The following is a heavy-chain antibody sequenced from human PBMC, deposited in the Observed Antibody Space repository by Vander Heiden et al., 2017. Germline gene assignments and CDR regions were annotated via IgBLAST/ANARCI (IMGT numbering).Heavy chain of an antibody. V-gene: IGHV3-48*03. CDR2: ISSSGSTI. J-gene: IGHJ3*01. CDR1: AFTFSSYE. Sequence: EVQLVESGGGLVQPGGSLRLSCAASAFTFSSYEMNWVRQAPGKGLEWVSYISSSGSTIYYADAVKGRFTISRDNAKNSLYLQMNSLRAEDTAVYYCASAYSSSSGLLPPWGQGTMVTVSS. D-gene: IGHD6-6*01. CDR3: ASAYSSSSGLLPP.